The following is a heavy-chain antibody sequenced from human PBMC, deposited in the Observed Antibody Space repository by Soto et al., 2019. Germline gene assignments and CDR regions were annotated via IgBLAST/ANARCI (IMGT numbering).Heavy chain of an antibody. V-gene: IGHV3-74*01. J-gene: IGHJ6*03. CDR3: AKKATSYYYYYMDV. CDR1: GFTFSSYW. CDR2: INSDGSST. D-gene: IGHD5-12*01. Sequence: GGSLRLSCAASGFTFSSYWMHWVRQAPGKGLVWVSRINSDGSSTSYADSVKGRFTISRDNAKNTLYLQMNSLRAEDTAVYYCAKKATSYYYYYMDVWGKGTTVTVSS.